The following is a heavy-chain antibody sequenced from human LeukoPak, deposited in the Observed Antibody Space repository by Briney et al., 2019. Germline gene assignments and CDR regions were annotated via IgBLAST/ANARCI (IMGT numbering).Heavy chain of an antibody. CDR1: GFTFSSYG. V-gene: IGHV3-23*01. J-gene: IGHJ4*02. CDR3: AKEGIYYYDSSGSFDY. D-gene: IGHD3-22*01. CDR2: ISGSGGST. Sequence: GGSLRLSCAASGFTFSSYGMSWVRQAPGKGLEWVSAISGSGGSTYYADSVKGRFTISRDNSKNTLYLQMNSLRAEDTAVYYCAKEGIYYYDSSGSFDYWGQGTLVTVSS.